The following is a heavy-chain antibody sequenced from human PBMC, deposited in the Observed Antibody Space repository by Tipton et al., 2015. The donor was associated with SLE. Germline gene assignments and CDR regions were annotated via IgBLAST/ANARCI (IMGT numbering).Heavy chain of an antibody. CDR2: LYHSGIT. CDR1: GASINSYF. CDR3: AREGAGVDY. V-gene: IGHV4-59*01. J-gene: IGHJ4*02. D-gene: IGHD1-26*01. Sequence: PGQVKPSETLSLTCTVSGASINSYFWSWLRQPPGKGLEWIGYLYHSGITDYNPSLKSRVTISVDTSKNQFSLNLSSVTAEDTAVYYCAREGAGVDYWGQGILVTVSS.